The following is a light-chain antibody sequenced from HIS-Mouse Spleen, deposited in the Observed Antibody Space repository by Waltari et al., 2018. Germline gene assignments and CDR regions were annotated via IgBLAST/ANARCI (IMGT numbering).Light chain of an antibody. CDR2: EDR. CDR1: ALPKKY. Sequence: SYELTQPPSVSVSPGQTARITCSGDALPKKYAYWYQQKSGQAPVLVIYEDRQRPSGIPEGVSGSSAGTMGTLTISGAQVEDEADYYCYSTDSSGNHRVFGGGTKLTVL. CDR3: YSTDSSGNHRV. V-gene: IGLV3-10*01. J-gene: IGLJ2*01.